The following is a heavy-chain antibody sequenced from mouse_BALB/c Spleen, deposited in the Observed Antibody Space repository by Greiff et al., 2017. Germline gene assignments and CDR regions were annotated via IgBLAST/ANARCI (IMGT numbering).Heavy chain of an antibody. V-gene: IGHV5-6-5*01. CDR3: ARGKDYGNYEAWFAY. Sequence: EVMLVESGGGLVKPGGSLKLSCAASGFTFSSYAMSWVRQTPEKRLEWVASISSGGSTYYPDSVKGRFTISRDNARNILYLQMSSLRSEDTAMYYCARGKDYGNYEAWFAYWGQGTLVTVSA. J-gene: IGHJ3*01. CDR2: ISSGGST. D-gene: IGHD2-1*01. CDR1: GFTFSSYA.